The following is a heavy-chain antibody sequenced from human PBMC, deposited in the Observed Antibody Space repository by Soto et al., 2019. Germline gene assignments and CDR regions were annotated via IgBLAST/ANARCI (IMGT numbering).Heavy chain of an antibody. D-gene: IGHD5-18*01. CDR3: ASGRGYSYGSFDY. Sequence: SETLSLTCAVYDGSFSGYYWSWIRQPPGKGLEWIGEINHSGSTNYNPSFKCRVSISVDTSKNQFSLKLSSVTAADTAVYYCASGRGYSYGSFDYWGQGTLVTV. CDR2: INHSGST. V-gene: IGHV4-34*01. J-gene: IGHJ4*02. CDR1: DGSFSGYY.